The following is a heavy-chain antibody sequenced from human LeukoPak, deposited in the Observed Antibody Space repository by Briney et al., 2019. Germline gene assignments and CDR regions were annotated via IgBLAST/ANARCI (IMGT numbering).Heavy chain of an antibody. J-gene: IGHJ3*02. CDR3: FTYSSSWSYAFDI. Sequence: GGSLRLSCAASGFTFSSYSMNWVRQAPGKGLEWVSYISSSSSTIYYADSVKGRFTISRDNAKDSLYLQMNSLRAEDTALYYCFTYSSSWSYAFDIWGQGTMVTVSS. CDR1: GFTFSSYS. V-gene: IGHV3-48*01. CDR2: ISSSSSTI. D-gene: IGHD6-13*01.